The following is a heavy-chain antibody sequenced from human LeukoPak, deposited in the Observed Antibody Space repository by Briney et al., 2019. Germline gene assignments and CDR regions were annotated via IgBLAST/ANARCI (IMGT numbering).Heavy chain of an antibody. J-gene: IGHJ4*02. CDR2: IYHSGIT. CDR3: ARGGLFDFDY. CDR1: GYSIRSGFY. D-gene: IGHD2-21*01. V-gene: IGHV4-38-2*02. Sequence: SETLSLTCTVSGYSIRSGFYWGWIRQPPGKGLEWIGNIYHSGITYYTPSLKSRVTISVDTSKNQFYLKLSSVTAADTAVYYCARGGLFDFDYWGQGTLVTVSS.